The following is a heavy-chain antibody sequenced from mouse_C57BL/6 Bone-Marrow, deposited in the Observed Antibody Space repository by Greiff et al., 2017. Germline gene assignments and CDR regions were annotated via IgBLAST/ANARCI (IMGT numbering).Heavy chain of an antibody. D-gene: IGHD5-1*01. Sequence: QVQLQQSGAELVRPGASVKLSCKASGYTFTDYYINWVKQRPGQGLEWIARIYPGSGNTYYNEKFKGKATLTAEKSSSTAYMQLSSLTSEDSAVYFCARRRMYEYLFAYWGEGTLVTVSA. CDR2: IYPGSGNT. CDR1: GYTFTDYY. CDR3: ARRRMYEYLFAY. V-gene: IGHV1-76*01. J-gene: IGHJ3*01.